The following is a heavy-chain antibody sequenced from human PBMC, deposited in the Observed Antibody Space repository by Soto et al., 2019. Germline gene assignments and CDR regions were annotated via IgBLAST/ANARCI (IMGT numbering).Heavy chain of an antibody. Sequence: QVQLVQSGAEVKKPGASVKVSCKASGYNFMRYGFTWVRQAPGQGLEWMGWINVDNGETKYPQKIQGRVTMTTDTSTSTVYMELRSLTSDDTAVYYCARWISGGYPDWFDPWGQGTLVPVPS. D-gene: IGHD1-26*01. CDR2: INVDNGET. CDR1: GYNFMRYG. CDR3: ARWISGGYPDWFDP. V-gene: IGHV1-18*04. J-gene: IGHJ5*02.